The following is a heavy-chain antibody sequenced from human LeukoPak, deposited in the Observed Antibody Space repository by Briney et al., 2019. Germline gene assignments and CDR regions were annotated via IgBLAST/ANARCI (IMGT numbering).Heavy chain of an antibody. D-gene: IGHD1-26*01. Sequence: GESLKISCKASGYSFTTYWLGWVRQMPGGSLEWMGLIYPGDSRTRYCPSFQGQVTFSVDTSINTAYLQWTSLKASDTAIYYCARRPTGSYDPWGQGTLVTVSS. CDR1: GYSFTTYW. CDR3: ARRPTGSYDP. CDR2: IYPGDSRT. V-gene: IGHV5-51*01. J-gene: IGHJ5*02.